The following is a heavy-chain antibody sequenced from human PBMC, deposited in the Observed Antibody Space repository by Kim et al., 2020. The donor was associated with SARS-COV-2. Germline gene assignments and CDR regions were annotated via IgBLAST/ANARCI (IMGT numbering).Heavy chain of an antibody. CDR1: GFTFSYYW. CDR2: IKEDGREK. CDR3: AREGS. D-gene: IGHD3-10*01. Sequence: GSLRLSCATSGFTFSYYWMSWVRQAPGKGLEWVANIKEDGREKYYVDSVKGRFTISRDNAKKSLYLQMNSLRAEDTAVYYCAREGSWGQGTLVTVSS. V-gene: IGHV3-7*03. J-gene: IGHJ4*02.